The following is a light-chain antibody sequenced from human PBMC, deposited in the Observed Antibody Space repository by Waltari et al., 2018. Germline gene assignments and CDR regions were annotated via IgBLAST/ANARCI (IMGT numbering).Light chain of an antibody. CDR1: QSVGKY. Sequence: EVVLTQSPGTLSLSPGEGPTLACRASQSVGKYLAWYQQRPGQAPRLLIYHASIRATGIPDRFSGSGSETDFSLTISRLEPEDFAVYYCQKYRSLPATFGQGTKVEI. CDR3: QKYRSLPAT. CDR2: HAS. J-gene: IGKJ1*01. V-gene: IGKV3-20*01.